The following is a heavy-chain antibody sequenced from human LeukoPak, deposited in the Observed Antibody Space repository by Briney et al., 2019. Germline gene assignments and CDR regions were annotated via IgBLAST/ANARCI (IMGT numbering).Heavy chain of an antibody. Sequence: ASVTVSCKASGYTFTGYYMHWVRQAPGQGLEWMGWINPNSGGTNYAQKFQGRVTMTRDTSISTAYMELSRLRSDDTAVYYCARGGPHSSSSDWFDPWGQGTLVTVSS. D-gene: IGHD6-13*01. CDR1: GYTFTGYY. CDR2: INPNSGGT. J-gene: IGHJ5*02. V-gene: IGHV1-2*02. CDR3: ARGGPHSSSSDWFDP.